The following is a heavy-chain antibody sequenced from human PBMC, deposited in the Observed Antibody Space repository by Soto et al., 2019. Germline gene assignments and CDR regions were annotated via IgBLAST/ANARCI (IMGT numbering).Heavy chain of an antibody. V-gene: IGHV3-23*01. CDR1: GFTFSSYA. J-gene: IGHJ4*02. CDR3: AKEGRITMIVVVITTYYFDY. CDR2: ISGSGGST. Sequence: GGSLRLSCAASGFTFSSYAMSWVRQAPGKGLEWVSAISGSGGSTYYADSVKGRFTISRDNSKNTLYLQMNSLRAEDTAVYYCAKEGRITMIVVVITTYYFDYCGQGTLVTVS. D-gene: IGHD3-22*01.